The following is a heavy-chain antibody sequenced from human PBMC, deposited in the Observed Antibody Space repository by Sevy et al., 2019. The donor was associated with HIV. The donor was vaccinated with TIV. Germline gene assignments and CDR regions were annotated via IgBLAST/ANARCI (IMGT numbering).Heavy chain of an antibody. Sequence: GGSLRLSCAASGFTFSDYYMSWIRQAPGKVLQWISYIDGNGDTIYYANSLKGRFTNSRDNDKNSLYLQMNSLRAEDTAVYYCARDHVKDGDLGDYYYFAMDVWGQGTTVTVSS. V-gene: IGHV3-11*01. CDR1: GFTFSDYY. D-gene: IGHD4-17*01. CDR3: ARDHVKDGDLGDYYYFAMDV. CDR2: IDGNGDTI. J-gene: IGHJ6*02.